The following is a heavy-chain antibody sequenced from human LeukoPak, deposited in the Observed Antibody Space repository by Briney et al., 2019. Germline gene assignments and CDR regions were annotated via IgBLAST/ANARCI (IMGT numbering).Heavy chain of an antibody. CDR2: IDNRGST. J-gene: IGHJ4*02. CDR3: ARDGADSYD. CDR1: GGSFSAYF. D-gene: IGHD5-18*01. V-gene: IGHV4-34*01. Sequence: SETLSLTCTVYGGSFSAYFWSWIRQPPGKGLEWIGEIDNRGSTACNQSLKSRVTISTDTSKNQFSLKLTSVTAADTAVYYCARDGADSYDWGQGTLVTVSS.